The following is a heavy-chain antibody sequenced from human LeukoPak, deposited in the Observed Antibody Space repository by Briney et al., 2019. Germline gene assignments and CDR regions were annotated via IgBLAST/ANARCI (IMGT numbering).Heavy chain of an antibody. CDR2: ISPNSGGT. Sequence: ASVKVSCKASGYTFIDYYMHWVRQAPGQGLEWIGWISPNSGGTKSVQKFQGRVTMTRDTSITTVYMELSGLSFDDTAVYYCARDGVGYYDSSGYYYFQHWGQGTLVTVSS. J-gene: IGHJ1*01. CDR1: GYTFIDYY. CDR3: ARDGVGYYDSSGYYYFQH. V-gene: IGHV1-2*02. D-gene: IGHD3-22*01.